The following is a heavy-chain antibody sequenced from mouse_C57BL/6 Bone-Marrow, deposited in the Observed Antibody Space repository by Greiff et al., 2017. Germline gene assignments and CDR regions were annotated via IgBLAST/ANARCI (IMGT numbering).Heavy chain of an antibody. V-gene: IGHV1-64*01. Sequence: VQLQQPGAELVKPGASVKLSCKASGYTFTSYWMHWVKQRPGQGLEWIGMIHPNSGSTNYNEKFKSKATLTVDKSSSPAYMQLSSLTSEDSAVYYCAIYYGNLAWFAYWGQGTLVTVSA. D-gene: IGHD2-1*01. CDR3: AIYYGNLAWFAY. CDR1: GYTFTSYW. CDR2: IHPNSGST. J-gene: IGHJ3*01.